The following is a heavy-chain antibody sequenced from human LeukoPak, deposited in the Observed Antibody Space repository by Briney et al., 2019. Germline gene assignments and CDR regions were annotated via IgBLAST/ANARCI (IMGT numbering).Heavy chain of an antibody. V-gene: IGHV4-30-4*01. CDR2: IYYSGRT. CDR1: GGSISSGDYY. Sequence: PSETLSLTCTVSGGSISSGDYYWSGIRQPPGKGLEWIGYIYYSGRTYYNPSLKSRVTISVDTSKNQFSLKLSSVTAADTAVYYCASGGGPSDYWGQGTLVTVSS. D-gene: IGHD3-16*01. CDR3: ASGGGPSDY. J-gene: IGHJ4*02.